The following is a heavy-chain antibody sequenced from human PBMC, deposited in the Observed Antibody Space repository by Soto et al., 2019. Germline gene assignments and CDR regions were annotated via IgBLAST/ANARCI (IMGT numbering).Heavy chain of an antibody. CDR3: ARDRALKHIVVVTAIDY. CDR1: GFTFSSYS. D-gene: IGHD2-21*02. Sequence: GGSLRLSCAASGFTFSSYSMNWVRQAPGKGLEWVSSISSSSSYIYYADSVKGRFTISRDNAKNSLYLQMNSLRAEDTAVYYCARDRALKHIVVVTAIDYWGQGTLVTVSS. J-gene: IGHJ4*02. CDR2: ISSSSSYI. V-gene: IGHV3-21*01.